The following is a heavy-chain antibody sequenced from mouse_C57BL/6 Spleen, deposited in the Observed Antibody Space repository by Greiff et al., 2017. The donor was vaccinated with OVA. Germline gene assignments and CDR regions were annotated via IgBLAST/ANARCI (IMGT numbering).Heavy chain of an antibody. V-gene: IGHV5-16*01. CDR1: GFTFSDYY. CDR2: INYDGSST. J-gene: IGHJ3*01. CDR3: AREEWGFAY. Sequence: EVKVVESEGGLVQPGSSMKLSCTASGFTFSDYYMAWVRQVPEKGLEWVANINYDGSSTYYLDSLKSRFIISRDNAKNILYLQMSSLKSEDTATYYCAREEWGFAYWGQGTLVTVSA.